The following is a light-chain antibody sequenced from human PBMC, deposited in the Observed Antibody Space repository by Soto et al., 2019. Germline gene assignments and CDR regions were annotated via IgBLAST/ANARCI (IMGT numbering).Light chain of an antibody. V-gene: IGLV2-8*01. CDR3: SSYGSRNSVL. J-gene: IGLJ2*01. Sequence: QSALTQPPSASGSPGQSVTISCTGTNSDVGLYNFVSWYQHHPGNAPKLIIYEVTKRPSGVPDRFSGSKSGNTASLTVSGLRAEDEADYYCSSYGSRNSVLFGGGTKVTVL. CDR1: NSDVGLYNF. CDR2: EVT.